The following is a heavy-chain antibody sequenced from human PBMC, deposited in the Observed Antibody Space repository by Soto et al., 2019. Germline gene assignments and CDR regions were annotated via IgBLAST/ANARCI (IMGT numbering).Heavy chain of an antibody. Sequence: SVKVSCKASGGTFSSYAISWVRQAPGQGLEWMGGIIPIFGTANYAQKFQGRVTITADESTSTAYMELSSLRSEDTAVYYCARVYSSRWYVFPLGMDVWGQGTTVTVSS. J-gene: IGHJ6*02. D-gene: IGHD6-13*01. CDR2: IIPIFGTA. V-gene: IGHV1-69*13. CDR3: ARVYSSRWYVFPLGMDV. CDR1: GGTFSSYA.